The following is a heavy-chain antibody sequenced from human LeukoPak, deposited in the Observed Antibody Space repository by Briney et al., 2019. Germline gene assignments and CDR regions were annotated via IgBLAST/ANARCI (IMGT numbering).Heavy chain of an antibody. J-gene: IGHJ4*02. Sequence: GRSLRLSCAASGFTFSSYAMHWVRQAPGKGLEWVAVISYDGSNKYYADSVKGRFTISRDNSKSTPYLQMNSLRAEDTAVYYCARAGITIFGVVNAVDYWGQGTLVTVSS. CDR3: ARAGITIFGVVNAVDY. V-gene: IGHV3-30-3*01. CDR2: ISYDGSNK. CDR1: GFTFSSYA. D-gene: IGHD3-3*01.